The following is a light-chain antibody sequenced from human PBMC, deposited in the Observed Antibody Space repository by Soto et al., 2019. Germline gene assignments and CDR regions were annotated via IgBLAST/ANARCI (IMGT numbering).Light chain of an antibody. Sequence: SVLTQPPSASGTPGQRVTISCSGSSSNIGSNTVHWYQQLPGTAPKLLMYNNNQRPSGVPDRFSGSKSGTSASLAISGLQSEDEADYYCAAWDDSLNGRVVFGGGTKLTVL. CDR1: SSNIGSNT. CDR3: AAWDDSLNGRVV. CDR2: NNN. J-gene: IGLJ2*01. V-gene: IGLV1-44*01.